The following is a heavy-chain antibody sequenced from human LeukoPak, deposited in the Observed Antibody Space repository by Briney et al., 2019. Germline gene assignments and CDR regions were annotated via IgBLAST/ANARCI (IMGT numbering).Heavy chain of an antibody. CDR1: GFTFSSYS. CDR2: ISSSSSYI. V-gene: IGHV3-21*01. J-gene: IGHJ4*02. D-gene: IGHD6-13*01. CDR3: ARQGQQLSIPFDY. Sequence: GGSLRLSCAASGFTFSSYSMNWVRQAPGKGLEWVSSISSSSSYIYYADSVKGRFTISRDNAKNSLYLQMNSLRAEDTAVYYCARQGQQLSIPFDYWGQGTLVTVSS.